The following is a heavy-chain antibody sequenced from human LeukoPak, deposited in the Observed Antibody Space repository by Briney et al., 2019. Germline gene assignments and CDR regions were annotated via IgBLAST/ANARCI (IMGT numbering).Heavy chain of an antibody. J-gene: IGHJ4*02. D-gene: IGHD3-22*01. Sequence: PGGSLRLSCAASGFTFSDYYMSWIRQAPGKGLEWVSYISSSGSTIYYADSVKGRFTISRDNAKNSLYLQMNSLRAEDTAVYYCARDLYYDAPPFDYWGQGTLVTVSS. CDR1: GFTFSDYY. CDR2: ISSSGSTI. V-gene: IGHV3-11*01. CDR3: ARDLYYDAPPFDY.